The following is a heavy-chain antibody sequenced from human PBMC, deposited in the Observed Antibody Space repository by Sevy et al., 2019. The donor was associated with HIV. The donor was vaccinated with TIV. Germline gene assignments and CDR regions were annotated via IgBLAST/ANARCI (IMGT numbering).Heavy chain of an antibody. CDR1: GDSIRSYS. CDR3: ARAWGALDAVDL. D-gene: IGHD7-27*01. CDR2: IFTSGST. Sequence: SETLSLTCSVFGDSIRSYSWNWIRQPAGKGLEWIGRIFTSGSTNYNPSLRNRVTMSVDTSKNHFSLKLGSVTAADTAVYYCARAWGALDAVDLWCQATMVTVSS. J-gene: IGHJ3*01. V-gene: IGHV4-4*07.